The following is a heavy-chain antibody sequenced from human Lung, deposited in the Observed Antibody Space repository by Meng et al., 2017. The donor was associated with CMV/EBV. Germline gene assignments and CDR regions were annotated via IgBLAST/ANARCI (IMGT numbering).Heavy chain of an antibody. CDR3: ARELVGWGYYGDYERYFDY. J-gene: IGHJ4*02. Sequence: GESLKISCAASGITFSSYWMHWVRQAPGKGLVWVARINSDGSSTSYADSVKGRFTISRDNAKNTLYLQMNSLRAEDTAEYYCARELVGWGYYGDYERYFDYWGQGTLVTVSS. CDR2: INSDGSST. CDR1: GITFSSYW. V-gene: IGHV3-74*01. D-gene: IGHD4-17*01.